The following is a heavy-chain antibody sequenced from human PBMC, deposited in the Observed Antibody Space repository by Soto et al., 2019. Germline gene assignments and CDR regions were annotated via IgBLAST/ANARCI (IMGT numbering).Heavy chain of an antibody. V-gene: IGHV1-2*04. CDR3: ARDRARITMVRGGYYMDV. J-gene: IGHJ6*03. D-gene: IGHD3-10*01. CDR2: INPNSGGT. Sequence: ASVKVSCKASGYTFTGYYMHWVRQAPGQGLEWMGWINPNSGGTNYAQKFQGWVTMTRDTSISTAYMELSRLRSDDTVVYYCARDRARITMVRGGYYMDVWGKGTTVTVSS. CDR1: GYTFTGYY.